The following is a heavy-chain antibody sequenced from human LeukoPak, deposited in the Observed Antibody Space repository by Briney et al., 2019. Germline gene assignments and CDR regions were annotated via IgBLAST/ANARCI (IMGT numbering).Heavy chain of an antibody. CDR2: IRYDGSNK. J-gene: IGHJ4*02. CDR1: GFTFSSYG. D-gene: IGHD6-13*01. Sequence: PGGSLRLSCAASGFTFSSYGMHWVRQAPGKGLEWVAFIRYDGSNKYYADSVKGRFTISRDNSKNTLYLQMNSLRAEDTAVYYCARDSLPGYSSSWYYFDYWGQGTLVTVSS. V-gene: IGHV3-30*02. CDR3: ARDSLPGYSSSWYYFDY.